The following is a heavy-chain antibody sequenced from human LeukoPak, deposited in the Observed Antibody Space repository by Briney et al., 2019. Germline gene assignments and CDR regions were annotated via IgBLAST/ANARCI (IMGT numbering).Heavy chain of an antibody. CDR1: GGSISSGSYY. D-gene: IGHD6-19*01. Sequence: PSETLSLTCTVSGGSISSGSYYWSWIRQPAGKGLEWIGRIYTSGSTNYNPSLKSRVTISVDTSKNQFSLKLSSVTAADTAVYYCARGGRPYSSGWFPRYFDLWGRGTLVTVSS. V-gene: IGHV4-61*02. J-gene: IGHJ2*01. CDR2: IYTSGST. CDR3: ARGGRPYSSGWFPRYFDL.